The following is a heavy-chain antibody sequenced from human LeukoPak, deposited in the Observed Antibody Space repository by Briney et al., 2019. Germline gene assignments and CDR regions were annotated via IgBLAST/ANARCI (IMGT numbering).Heavy chain of an antibody. V-gene: IGHV4-31*03. CDR1: GGSISSGGYY. Sequence: PSQTLSLTCTVSGGSISSGGYYWSWIRQHPGKGLEWIGYIYYSGSTNYNPSLKSRVTISVDTSKNQFSLKLSSVTAADTAVYYCAREGGGTNAFDIWGQGTMVTVSS. J-gene: IGHJ3*02. D-gene: IGHD3-16*01. CDR3: AREGGGTNAFDI. CDR2: IYYSGST.